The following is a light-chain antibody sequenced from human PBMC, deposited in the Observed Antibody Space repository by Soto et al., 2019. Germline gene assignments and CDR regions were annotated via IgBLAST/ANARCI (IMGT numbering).Light chain of an antibody. CDR3: SSYTGSSTPWV. Sequence: QSALTQPASVSGSPGQSITISCTGTSSDVGAYNYVSWYQQHPGKAPKLMISGVSNRPSGVSNRFSGSKSGNTASLTISGLQADDEADYYCSSYTGSSTPWVFGGGTKLNVL. CDR1: SSDVGAYNY. CDR2: GVS. J-gene: IGLJ3*02. V-gene: IGLV2-14*01.